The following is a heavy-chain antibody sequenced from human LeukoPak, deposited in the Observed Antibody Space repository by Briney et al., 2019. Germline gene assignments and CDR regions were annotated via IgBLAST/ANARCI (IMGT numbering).Heavy chain of an antibody. J-gene: IGHJ4*02. Sequence: PGGTLRLSCAASGFTFSSYAMHWVRQAPGKGLEWVAVISYDGSNKYYAGSVKGRFTISRDNSKNTLYLQMNSLRAEDTAVYYCARDIAAAGTGLYYWGQGTLVTVSS. CDR1: GFTFSSYA. V-gene: IGHV3-30-3*01. CDR2: ISYDGSNK. D-gene: IGHD6-13*01. CDR3: ARDIAAAGTGLYY.